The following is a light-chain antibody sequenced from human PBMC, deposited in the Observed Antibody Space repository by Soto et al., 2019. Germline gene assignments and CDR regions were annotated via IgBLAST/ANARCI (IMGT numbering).Light chain of an antibody. J-gene: IGLJ2*01. CDR3: SSYTSGSTLVV. V-gene: IGLV2-14*01. CDR1: SSDVGGYNY. CDR2: EVS. Sequence: QSVLTQPASVSGSPGQSITISCTGTSSDVGGYNYVSWYQQHPGKAPKLMIYEVSNRPPEVSNRFSGSKSGNTASLTISGLQAEDEGNYYCSSYTSGSTLVVFGGGTKLTVL.